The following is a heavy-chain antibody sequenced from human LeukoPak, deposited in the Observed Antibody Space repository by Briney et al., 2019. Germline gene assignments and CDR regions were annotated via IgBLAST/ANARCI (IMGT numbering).Heavy chain of an antibody. V-gene: IGHV4-4*07. J-gene: IGHJ3*02. Sequence: SETLSLTCTVSGGSISSYYWSWIRQPAGKGPEWIGRIYTSGSTNYNPSLKSRVTMLVDTSKNQFSLKLSSVTAADTAVYYWARGEVYYGSGSYDAFDIWGQGTMVTVSS. CDR3: ARGEVYYGSGSYDAFDI. CDR2: IYTSGST. CDR1: GGSISSYY. D-gene: IGHD3-10*01.